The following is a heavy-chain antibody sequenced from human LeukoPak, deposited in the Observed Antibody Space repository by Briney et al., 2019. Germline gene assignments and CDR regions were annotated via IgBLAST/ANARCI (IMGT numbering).Heavy chain of an antibody. CDR2: IIPIFGTA. V-gene: IGHV1-69*05. CDR3: ARRAASSGSPFDY. Sequence: SVKVSCKASGGTFSSYAISWVRQAPGQGLEWMGGIIPIFGTANYAQKFQGRVTITTDESTSTAYMELSSLRSEDTAVYYCARRAASSGSPFDYWGQGTLVTVSS. CDR1: GGTFSSYA. J-gene: IGHJ4*02. D-gene: IGHD3-22*01.